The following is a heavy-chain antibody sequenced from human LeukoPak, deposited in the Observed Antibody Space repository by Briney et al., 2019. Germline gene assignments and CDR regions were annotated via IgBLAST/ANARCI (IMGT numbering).Heavy chain of an antibody. D-gene: IGHD3-10*01. Sequence: PSETLSLTCAVSGASISSSHWWSWVRQPPRKELEWIGEIYHGGSTNCNPSLKGRVTISVDRSNNQFSLRLTSVTAADTAVYYCARGEEHGSGTVHFDYWGQGTLVTVSS. J-gene: IGHJ4*02. CDR1: GASISSSHW. CDR2: IYHGGST. CDR3: ARGEEHGSGTVHFDY. V-gene: IGHV4-4*02.